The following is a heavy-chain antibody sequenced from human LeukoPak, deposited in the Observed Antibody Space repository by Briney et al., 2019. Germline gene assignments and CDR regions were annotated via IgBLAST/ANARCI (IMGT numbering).Heavy chain of an antibody. CDR3: ARGFAHRDY. Sequence: PSETLSLTCAVYGGSFSVYYWSWIRQPPGKGLEWIGEINHSGSTNYNPSLKSRVTISVDTSKNQFSLKLSSVTAADTAVYYCARGFAHRDYWGQGTLVTVSS. V-gene: IGHV4-34*01. CDR1: GGSFSVYY. CDR2: INHSGST. J-gene: IGHJ4*02.